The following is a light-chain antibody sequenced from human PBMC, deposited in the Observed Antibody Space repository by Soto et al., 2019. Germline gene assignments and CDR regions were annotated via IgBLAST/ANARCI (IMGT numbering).Light chain of an antibody. Sequence: QVTHSPSSLSASVVYRVTITFLSSQDIITDLGWYQQTPGKAPKLLIFAASSLQTGVPSRFSGSGSGTDFTLTISSLQPDDFATYYCQQYNSYSPLTFGGGTKV. CDR1: QDIITD. CDR3: QQYNSYSPLT. CDR2: AAS. V-gene: IGKV1-17*01. J-gene: IGKJ4*01.